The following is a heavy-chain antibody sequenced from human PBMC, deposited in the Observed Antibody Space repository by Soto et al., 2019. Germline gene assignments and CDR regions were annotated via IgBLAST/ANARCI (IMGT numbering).Heavy chain of an antibody. D-gene: IGHD3-10*01. Sequence: SETLSLTCAVSGGSISSGGYSWSWIRQPPGKGLEWIGYIYHSGSTYYNPSLKSRVTISVDRSKNQFSLKLSSVTAADTAVYYCARGHYGSGSYGWFDPWGQGTLVTVSS. CDR2: IYHSGST. CDR1: GGSISSGGYS. J-gene: IGHJ5*02. V-gene: IGHV4-30-2*01. CDR3: ARGHYGSGSYGWFDP.